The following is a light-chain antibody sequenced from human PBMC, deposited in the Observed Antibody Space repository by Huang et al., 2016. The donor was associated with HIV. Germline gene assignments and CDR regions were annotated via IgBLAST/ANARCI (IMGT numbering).Light chain of an antibody. CDR2: ATS. V-gene: IGKV1-NL1*01. CDR1: QGIGNS. Sequence: DIQMTQSPSSLSASVGDRVTITCRASQGIGNSLAWYQQKPEKPPRLLLYATSRLESGVPTRFSGSGSETHYTLTITTLLPEDIASYYCQQYQSIPWTFGQGTKVEIK. CDR3: QQYQSIPWT. J-gene: IGKJ1*01.